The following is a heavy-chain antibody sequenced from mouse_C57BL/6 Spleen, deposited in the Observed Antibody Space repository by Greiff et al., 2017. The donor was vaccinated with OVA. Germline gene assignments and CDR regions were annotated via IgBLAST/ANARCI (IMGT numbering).Heavy chain of an antibody. CDR3: ARTPDGNWYFDV. CDR1: GYTFPDYN. V-gene: IGHV1-18*01. J-gene: IGHJ1*03. Sequence: VQLQQSGPELVKPGASVKIPCKASGYTFPDYNMDWVKQSHGKSLEWIGDINPNNGGTIYNQKFKGKATLTVDKSSSTAYMERRSLTSEETAVYYCARTPDGNWYFDVWGTGTTVTVSS. CDR2: INPNNGGT.